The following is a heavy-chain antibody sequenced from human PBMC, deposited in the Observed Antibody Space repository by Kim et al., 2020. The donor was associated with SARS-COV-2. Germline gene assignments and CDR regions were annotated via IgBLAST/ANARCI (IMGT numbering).Heavy chain of an antibody. Sequence: TYYTGYVKGRFSGSRDNSKTMLYLQMNSLRAEDTAVYYCAKVPGGLYYFDYWGQGTLVTVSS. CDR3: AKVPGGLYYFDY. V-gene: IGHV3-23*01. D-gene: IGHD6-25*01. CDR2: T. J-gene: IGHJ4*02.